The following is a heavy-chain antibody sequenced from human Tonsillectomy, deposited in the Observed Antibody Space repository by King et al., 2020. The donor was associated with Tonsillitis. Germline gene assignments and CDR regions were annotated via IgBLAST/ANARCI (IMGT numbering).Heavy chain of an antibody. CDR2: INHSRSI. CDR3: ARGGDGYNSRDYYYYMDV. Sequence: VQLQQWGAGLLRPSETLSLTCAASGGSFSGHYCDWFRQPPGKGLEWMGEINHSRSINYNPSLKSRVTISVDTSKNQFSLNLTAVTAADTAVYYCARGGDGYNSRDYYYYMDVWGRGTTVTVSS. D-gene: IGHD5-24*01. CDR1: GGSFSGHY. V-gene: IGHV4-34*01. J-gene: IGHJ6*03.